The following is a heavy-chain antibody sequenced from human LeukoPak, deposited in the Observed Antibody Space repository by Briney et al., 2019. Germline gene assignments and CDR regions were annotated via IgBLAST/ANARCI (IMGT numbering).Heavy chain of an antibody. CDR3: ARDGRYCSGGSCYSGIIDY. J-gene: IGHJ4*02. Sequence: AGGSLRLSCAASGFTFSSSAMSWVRQPPGKGLEWVSSITSAGGGAYYPDSVKGRFTISRDNSKNTLYLQMNSLRAEDTAVYYCARDGRYCSGGSCYSGIIDYWGQGTPVTVSS. D-gene: IGHD2-15*01. CDR1: GFTFSSSA. V-gene: IGHV3-23*01. CDR2: ITSAGGGA.